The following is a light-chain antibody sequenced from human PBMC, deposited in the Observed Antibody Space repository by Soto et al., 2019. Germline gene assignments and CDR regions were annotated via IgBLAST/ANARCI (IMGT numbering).Light chain of an antibody. J-gene: IGLJ2*01. V-gene: IGLV2-11*01. CDR3: CSYAGSTFV. CDR2: DVS. CDR1: SSDVGGHNY. Sequence: QSALTQPRSVSGSPGQSVTISCTGTSSDVGGHNYVSWYQQHPCKAPKLMIYDVSKRPSGVPDRFSGSKSGNTASLTISGLQAEDEGDYYCCSYAGSTFVFGGGTKLTVL.